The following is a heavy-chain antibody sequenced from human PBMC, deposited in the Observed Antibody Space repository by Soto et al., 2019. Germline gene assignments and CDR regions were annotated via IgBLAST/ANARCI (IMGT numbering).Heavy chain of an antibody. Sequence: ASVKVSCKASGYTFTSYDINWVRQATGQGLEWMGWMNPNSGNTGYAQKFQGKGTMTWNTSISTAYMELSSLRSEYPAVYHCARGSFLYPYYYVWGSYRQSGMDVLGQWTTFTVSS. CDR3: ARGSFLYPYYYVWGSYRQSGMDV. CDR2: MNPNSGNT. D-gene: IGHD3-16*02. CDR1: GYTFTSYD. V-gene: IGHV1-8*01. J-gene: IGHJ6*02.